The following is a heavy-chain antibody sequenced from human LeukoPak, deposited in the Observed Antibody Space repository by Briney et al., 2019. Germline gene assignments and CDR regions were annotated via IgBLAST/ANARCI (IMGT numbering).Heavy chain of an antibody. CDR3: AKTASSGWYRYDY. CDR1: GFTFSSYA. CDR2: ISGSGGST. V-gene: IGHV3-23*01. D-gene: IGHD6-19*01. Sequence: PGGSLRLSCAASGFTFSSYAMSWVRQAPGKGLEWVSAISGSGGSTYYADSVRGRFTTSRDNSKNTLYLQMNSLRAEDTAVYYCAKTASSGWYRYDYWGQGTLVTVSS. J-gene: IGHJ4*02.